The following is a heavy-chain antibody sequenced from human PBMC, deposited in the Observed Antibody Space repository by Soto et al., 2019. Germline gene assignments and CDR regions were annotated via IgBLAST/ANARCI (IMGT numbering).Heavy chain of an antibody. J-gene: IGHJ5*02. CDR3: ARATCGGSCYWFDP. CDR2: INPNSGGT. Sequence: ASVKVSCKASGYTFTGYYMHWVRQAPGQGLEWMGWINPNSGGTNYAQKFQGRDTMTRDTSISTAYMELSRLRSDDTAVYHCARATCGGSCYWFDPWGQGTLVTVS. CDR1: GYTFTGYY. D-gene: IGHD2-15*01. V-gene: IGHV1-2*02.